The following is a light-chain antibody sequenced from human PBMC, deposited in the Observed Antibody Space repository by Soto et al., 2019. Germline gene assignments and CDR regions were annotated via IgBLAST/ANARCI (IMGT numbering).Light chain of an antibody. CDR1: QSVSSSY. Sequence: EIVLTQSPGTLSLSPGERATLSCRASQSVSSSYFAWYQQKPDQAPRLLIYGASSRATSFPDRFSDSGSGTDFTLTISRLEPEELAVYYCQQYGSSPWTFGLGTKVEIK. CDR2: GAS. J-gene: IGKJ1*01. V-gene: IGKV3-20*01. CDR3: QQYGSSPWT.